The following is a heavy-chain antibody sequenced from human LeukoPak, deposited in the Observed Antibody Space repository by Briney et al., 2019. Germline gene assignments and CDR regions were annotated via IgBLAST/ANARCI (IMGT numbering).Heavy chain of an antibody. J-gene: IGHJ5*02. V-gene: IGHV1-69*13. D-gene: IGHD3-22*01. CDR1: GGTFSSYA. CDR3: ARDSGYYYDSSGS. Sequence: ASVKLSCKAAGGTFSSYAISWVRQAPGHGLEWRGGIIPIFGTANYAQKFPGRVTITADESTSTAYMELSSLRSEDTAVYYCARDSGYYYDSSGSWGQGTLVTVSS. CDR2: IIPIFGTA.